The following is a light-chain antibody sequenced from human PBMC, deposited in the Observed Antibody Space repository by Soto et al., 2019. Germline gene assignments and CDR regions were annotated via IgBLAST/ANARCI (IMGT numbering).Light chain of an antibody. CDR1: QGIAVY. Sequence: DIQMTQSPSSLSAFVGDRVTITCRASQGIAVYLAWYQQKPGKVPKLLIYGGSSLVAGVPFRFSGSGSGTDLTLTMSSLQPEDVATYYCQRYNSAPRTFGGGTKVEIK. J-gene: IGKJ4*01. CDR2: GGS. CDR3: QRYNSAPRT. V-gene: IGKV1-27*01.